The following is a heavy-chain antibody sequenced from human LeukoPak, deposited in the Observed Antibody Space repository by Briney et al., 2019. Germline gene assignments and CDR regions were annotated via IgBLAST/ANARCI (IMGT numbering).Heavy chain of an antibody. Sequence: GGSLSLSCAASGFTFSSYSMNWVRQAPGQGLEWFSSITSSRNYIYYADSVKGRFTISRDNAKNSLYLQMNSPRAEDTAVYYCARGTSGYSVWGQGTLVTVSS. V-gene: IGHV3-21*01. J-gene: IGHJ4*02. CDR1: GFTFSSYS. D-gene: IGHD3-22*01. CDR3: ARGTSGYSV. CDR2: ITSSRNYI.